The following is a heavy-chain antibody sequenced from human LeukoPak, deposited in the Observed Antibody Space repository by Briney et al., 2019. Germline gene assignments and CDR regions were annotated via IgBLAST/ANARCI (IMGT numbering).Heavy chain of an antibody. CDR1: GFIFSNYW. D-gene: IGHD3-22*01. CDR3: AFCREMGSGYAQHYYYYIDV. CDR2: INSDGSMT. Sequence: GGSLRLSCAASGFIFSNYWMHWVRQAPGKGLEWVSRINSDGSMTNYADFVKGRFTISRDNAKNTLYLQMNRLRAEDTALYYCAFCREMGSGYAQHYYYYIDVWGKGTTVTVSS. J-gene: IGHJ6*03. V-gene: IGHV3-74*01.